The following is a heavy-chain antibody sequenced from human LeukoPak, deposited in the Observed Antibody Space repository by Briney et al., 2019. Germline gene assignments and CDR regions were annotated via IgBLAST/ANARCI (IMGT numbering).Heavy chain of an antibody. J-gene: IGHJ4*02. CDR1: GFTFSSYE. V-gene: IGHV3-48*03. CDR3: ARDGTAYYYDSSGSFDY. D-gene: IGHD3-22*01. Sequence: VGSLRLSCVASGFTFSSYEMNWVRQAPGKGLEWVSYIGSGGSTIYYADSVKGRFTISRDNAKNSLYLQMNSLRAEDTAVYYCARDGTAYYYDSSGSFDYWGQGTLVTVSS. CDR2: IGSGGSTI.